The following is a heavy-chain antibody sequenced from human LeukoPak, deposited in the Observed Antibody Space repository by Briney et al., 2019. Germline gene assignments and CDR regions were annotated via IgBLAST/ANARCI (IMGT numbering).Heavy chain of an antibody. D-gene: IGHD4-23*01. J-gene: IGHJ3*02. CDR3: ARHTLRWSEIWGAFDI. CDR2: IYYSGGT. Sequence: TSETLSLTCTVSGGSISSYYWSWIRQPPGKGLEWSGYIYYSGGTNYNPSLKSRVTISVGTSKNQFSLKLSSVTAADTAVYYCARHTLRWSEIWGAFDIWGQGTMVTVSS. CDR1: GGSISSYY. V-gene: IGHV4-59*08.